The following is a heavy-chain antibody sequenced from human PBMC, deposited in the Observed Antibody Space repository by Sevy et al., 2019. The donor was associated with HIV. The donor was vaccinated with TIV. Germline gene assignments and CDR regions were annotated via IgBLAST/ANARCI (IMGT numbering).Heavy chain of an antibody. CDR1: GFTFSSYG. D-gene: IGHD2-2*01. J-gene: IGHJ6*02. V-gene: IGHV3-33*01. CDR2: IWYDGSNK. CDR3: ARDMVIVVVPADKRDYYYYYGMDV. Sequence: GGSLRLSCAASGFTFSSYGMHWVRQAPGKGLEWVAVIWYDGSNKYYADSVKGRFTISRDNSKNTLYLQMNSLRAEDTALYYCARDMVIVVVPADKRDYYYYYGMDVWGQGTTVTVSS.